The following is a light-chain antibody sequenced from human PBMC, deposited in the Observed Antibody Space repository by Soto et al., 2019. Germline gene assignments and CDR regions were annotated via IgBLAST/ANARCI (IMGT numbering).Light chain of an antibody. J-gene: IGKJ4*01. Sequence: DILMTQSPSALSASVGDRVTITCRARQNISNWLAWYQRKPGKAPKLLIYEAFSLESGVPSRFSGSRSGTEFTLFISSLQPDDFATFYCQQYDSHPLTFGGGTKVQIK. CDR1: QNISNW. CDR2: EAF. V-gene: IGKV1-5*03. CDR3: QQYDSHPLT.